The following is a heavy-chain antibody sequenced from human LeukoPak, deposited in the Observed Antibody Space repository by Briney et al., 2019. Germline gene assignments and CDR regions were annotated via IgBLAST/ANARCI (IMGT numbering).Heavy chain of an antibody. D-gene: IGHD1-26*01. CDR2: IYPVDSGP. CDR1: GYSFTSYC. Sequence: GESLNISGKVPGYSFTSYCIGWVRQMPGKGLEWMGIIYPVDSGPTYSPSFQGQVTISVDKSINTAYLQWSSLQASDTAMYYCGMSGDRVPLQDDVFDVWGQGTMVTVST. CDR3: GMSGDRVPLQDDVFDV. V-gene: IGHV5-51*01. J-gene: IGHJ3*01.